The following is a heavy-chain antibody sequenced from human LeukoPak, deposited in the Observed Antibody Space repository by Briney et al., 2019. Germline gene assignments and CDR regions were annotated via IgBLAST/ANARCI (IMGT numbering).Heavy chain of an antibody. CDR1: GFTFSSYG. Sequence: GRSLRLSCAASGFTFSSYGMNWVRQAPGKGLEWVSSISSSSSYIYYADSVKGRFTISRDNAKNSLYLQMNSLRAEDTAVYYCARDYSSPGNFDYWGQGTLVTVSS. CDR2: ISSSSSYI. J-gene: IGHJ4*02. CDR3: ARDYSSPGNFDY. V-gene: IGHV3-21*01. D-gene: IGHD6-13*01.